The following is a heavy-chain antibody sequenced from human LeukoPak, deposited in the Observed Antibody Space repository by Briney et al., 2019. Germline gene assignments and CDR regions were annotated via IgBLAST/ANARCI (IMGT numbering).Heavy chain of an antibody. Sequence: PSETLSLTCTVSGGSISSYYWSWIRQPPGKGLEWIGYIYYSGSTNYNPSLKSRVTISVDTSKNQFSLKLSSVTAADTAVYYCARAGYGDYVPAFDIWGQGTMVTVSS. CDR3: ARAGYGDYVPAFDI. J-gene: IGHJ3*02. CDR2: IYYSGST. D-gene: IGHD4-17*01. V-gene: IGHV4-59*01. CDR1: GGSISSYY.